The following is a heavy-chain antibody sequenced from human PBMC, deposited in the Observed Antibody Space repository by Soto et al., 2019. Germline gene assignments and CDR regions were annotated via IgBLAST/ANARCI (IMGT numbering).Heavy chain of an antibody. CDR3: FTADLYITSASGTDV. J-gene: IGHJ6*02. CDR1: GFTFTDAW. V-gene: IGHV3-15*01. D-gene: IGHD1-20*01. CDR2: IKSKADGGTT. Sequence: PGGSLRLSCAVSGFTFTDAWMNWVRQAPGKGLEWVGRIKSKADGGTTDYAAPVIDRFTISRDDSQNTLYLQMNSLKIEDTAVYYCFTADLYITSASGTDVWGQGTTVTVSS.